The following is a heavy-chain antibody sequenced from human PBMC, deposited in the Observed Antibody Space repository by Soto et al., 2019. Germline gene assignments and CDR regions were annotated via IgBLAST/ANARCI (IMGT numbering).Heavy chain of an antibody. Sequence: GASVKVSCKASGYSFTTHAMIWVRQAPGQRPEWMGWINTGNGNTRYSPKFQGRVNITRDTSASTAYMELSSLKSEDTAVYYCARGEQLYHYYYGMDVWAQGSTVTVSS. J-gene: IGHJ6*02. CDR3: ARGEQLYHYYYGMDV. V-gene: IGHV1-3*04. CDR2: INTGNGNT. CDR1: GYSFTTHA.